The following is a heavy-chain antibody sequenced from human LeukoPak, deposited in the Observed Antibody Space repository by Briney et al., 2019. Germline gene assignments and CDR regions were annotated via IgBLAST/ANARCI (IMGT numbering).Heavy chain of an antibody. Sequence: GRSLRLSCAASGFTFSRAWMSWVRQAPGKGLEWVANIKEDGSEDYYADSVKGRFAISKDNAKNSLYLQMNSLRAEDTAMYYCARDADGYEDWGQGTLVTVSS. CDR3: ARDADGYED. J-gene: IGHJ4*02. D-gene: IGHD5-24*01. CDR2: IKEDGSED. V-gene: IGHV3-7*01. CDR1: GFTFSRAW.